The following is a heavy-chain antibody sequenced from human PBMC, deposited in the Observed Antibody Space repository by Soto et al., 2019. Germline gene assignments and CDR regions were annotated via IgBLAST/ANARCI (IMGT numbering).Heavy chain of an antibody. CDR1: GLTFSSYA. CDR2: ISGSGGIT. V-gene: IGHV3-23*01. J-gene: IGHJ3*02. CDR3: AKEYYDDSSGDLAFEI. Sequence: EVQLLESGGGLVQPGGSLRLSCAASGLTFSSYAMSWVRQAPGKGLEWVSGISGSGGITYYADSVKGRFTMSRDNSQNTLYLQMNSLRAEDTAVYYCAKEYYDDSSGDLAFEIWGQGTMVTVSS. D-gene: IGHD3-22*01.